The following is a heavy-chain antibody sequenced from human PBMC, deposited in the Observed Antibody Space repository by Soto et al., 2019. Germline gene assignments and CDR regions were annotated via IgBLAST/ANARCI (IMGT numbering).Heavy chain of an antibody. V-gene: IGHV1-69*02. Sequence: QVQLVQSGAEVKKPGSSVKVSCKASGGTFSSYTISWVRQAPGQGLEWMGRIVPILGIANYAQKFQGRVTITADKSXXTAYMELSSLRSEDTAVYYCARDDGLAYCGGDCYSWGQGTLVTVSS. D-gene: IGHD2-21*02. CDR3: ARDDGLAYCGGDCYS. CDR2: IVPILGIA. CDR1: GGTFSSYT. J-gene: IGHJ4*02.